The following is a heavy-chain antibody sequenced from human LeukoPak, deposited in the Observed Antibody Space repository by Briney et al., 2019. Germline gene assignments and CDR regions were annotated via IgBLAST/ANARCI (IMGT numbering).Heavy chain of an antibody. CDR1: GGSISSYY. Sequence: SETLSLTCTVSGGSISSYYWSWIRQPPGKGLEWIGYIYYSGSTNYNPSLKGRVTISVDTSKNQFSLKLSSVTAADTAVYYCARYYYDSSGYYSESSGAFDIWGQGTMVTVSS. D-gene: IGHD3-22*01. V-gene: IGHV4-59*01. CDR3: ARYYYDSSGYYSESSGAFDI. J-gene: IGHJ3*02. CDR2: IYYSGST.